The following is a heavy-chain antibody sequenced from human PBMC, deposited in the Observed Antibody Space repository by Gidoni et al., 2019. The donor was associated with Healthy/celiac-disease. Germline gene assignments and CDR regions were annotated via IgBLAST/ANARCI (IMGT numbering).Heavy chain of an antibody. J-gene: IGHJ6*01. CDR3: ATRISRKNYYYSG. CDR2: ISYDGSNK. V-gene: IGHV3-30*03. CDR1: GFTFSSYG. Sequence: QVQLVESGGGVVQPGRSLRLSCAASGFTFSSYGMHWVRQAPGKGLEWLAVISYDGSNKYYADSVKGRFTISRDNSKNTLYLQMNSLRAEDTAVYYCATRISRKNYYYSG. D-gene: IGHD2-15*01.